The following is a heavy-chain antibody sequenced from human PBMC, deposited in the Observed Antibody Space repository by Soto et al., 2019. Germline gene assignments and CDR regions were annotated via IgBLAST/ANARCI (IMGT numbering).Heavy chain of an antibody. Sequence: WGSLRLSCSASGFTFSSYVLHWVRQAPGKGLEWVAVISYDGSNKYYADSVKGRFTISRDNSKNTLYLQMNSLRAEDTAVYYCAKEDGITGTRFDYWGQG. V-gene: IGHV3-30*18. D-gene: IGHD1-7*01. CDR2: ISYDGSNK. J-gene: IGHJ4*02. CDR3: AKEDGITGTRFDY. CDR1: GFTFSSYV.